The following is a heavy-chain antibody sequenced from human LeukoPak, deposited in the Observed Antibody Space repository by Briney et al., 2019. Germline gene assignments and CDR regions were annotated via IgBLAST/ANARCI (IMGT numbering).Heavy chain of an antibody. D-gene: IGHD1-14*01. J-gene: IGHJ6*02. CDR1: GGSISSYY. CDR2: IYYSGST. V-gene: IGHV4-59*01. Sequence: SSETLSLTCTVSGGSISSYYWSWIRQPPGKGLEWIGYIYYSGSTNYNPSLKSRVTISVDTSKNQFSLKLSSVTAADTAVYYCARDHAAGTSYGMDVWGQGTTVTVSS. CDR3: ARDHAAGTSYGMDV.